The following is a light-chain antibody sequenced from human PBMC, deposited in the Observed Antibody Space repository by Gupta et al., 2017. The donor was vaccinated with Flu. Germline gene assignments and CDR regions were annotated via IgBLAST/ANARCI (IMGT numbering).Light chain of an antibody. J-gene: IGKJ1*01. V-gene: IGKV1-39*01. Sequence: DIQMTQSPSSLSASVGDRVTITCRASQRISSYLNWYQQKPGKAPKLLIYAESSLQSGVQSRLSGSGSGTDFTVIISSLQPEDFATYYCQQIYSTAPTFGQGTKVEIK. CDR2: AES. CDR1: QRISSY. CDR3: QQIYSTAPT.